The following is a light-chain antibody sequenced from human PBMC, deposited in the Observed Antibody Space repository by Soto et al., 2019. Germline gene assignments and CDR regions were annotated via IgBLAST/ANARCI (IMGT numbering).Light chain of an antibody. Sequence: DIVMTQSPLSLPVTPGEPASISCRSSQSLLHSNGYNYLDWYLQKPGQSPQLLIYLGSNWASGVPDRFSGSGSGTDFTLKISRVEAEDVGVYYCMQALQSPYTFGQGTKLEIK. CDR1: QSLLHSNGYNY. CDR3: MQALQSPYT. V-gene: IGKV2-28*01. J-gene: IGKJ2*01. CDR2: LGS.